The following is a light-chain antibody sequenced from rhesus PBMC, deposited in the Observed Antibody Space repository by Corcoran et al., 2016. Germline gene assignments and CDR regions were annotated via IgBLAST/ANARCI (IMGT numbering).Light chain of an antibody. V-gene: IGKV3-24*04. CDR3: QQSSNLWT. Sequence: ETVVTQSPATLSLSPGERATLSCRASQSVGSYLAWYQPKPGPAPRLLIYGASSRATGIPVRFSGSGSGTDCTLTISSLEPEDVGVYYCQQSSNLWTFGQGTKVEIK. J-gene: IGKJ1*01. CDR1: QSVGSY. CDR2: GAS.